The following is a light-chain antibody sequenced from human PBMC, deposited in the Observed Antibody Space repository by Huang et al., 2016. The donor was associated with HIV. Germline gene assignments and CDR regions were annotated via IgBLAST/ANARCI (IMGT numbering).Light chain of an antibody. Sequence: DIQMTQSPSTLSASVGDRVTITCRARQNINTWLAWYQQKPGKAPDLLIYRASSLQVGVPSRFTGRGSGTEFTLTITSLQPDDLGTYYCQQYNTYLYTFGQGTKLEI. V-gene: IGKV1-5*03. CDR1: QNINTW. J-gene: IGKJ2*01. CDR3: QQYNTYLYT. CDR2: RAS.